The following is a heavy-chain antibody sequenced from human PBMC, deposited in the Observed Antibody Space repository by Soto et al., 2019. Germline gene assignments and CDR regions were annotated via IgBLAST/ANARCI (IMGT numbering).Heavy chain of an antibody. D-gene: IGHD3-3*01. CDR3: ENRIFGVEY. Sequence: EVQLLESGGGLVQPGGSLRLSCAASGFTFSAYAMSWVRQAPGKGLEWVSAISGTSPSTYYADSVQGRFSISTDSSRKTLFLQMNTLRAEDTAVYFCENRIFGVEYWGQGTLVTVSS. J-gene: IGHJ4*02. CDR2: ISGTSPST. CDR1: GFTFSAYA. V-gene: IGHV3-23*01.